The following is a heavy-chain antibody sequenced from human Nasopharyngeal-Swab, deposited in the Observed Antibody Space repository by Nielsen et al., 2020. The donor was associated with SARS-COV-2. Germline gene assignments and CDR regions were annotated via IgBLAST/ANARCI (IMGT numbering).Heavy chain of an antibody. D-gene: IGHD2-15*01. Sequence: GESLKISCPASGFTFSSYWMHWVRQLPGKGLVWVSRISTDGSGTNYADSVKGRFTVSRDNAKNTLYLQMNSLRAEDTAVYYCARREGFCSGGTCYLDYWGQGALVTVSS. CDR1: GFTFSSYW. CDR2: ISTDGSGT. CDR3: ARREGFCSGGTCYLDY. J-gene: IGHJ4*02. V-gene: IGHV3-74*01.